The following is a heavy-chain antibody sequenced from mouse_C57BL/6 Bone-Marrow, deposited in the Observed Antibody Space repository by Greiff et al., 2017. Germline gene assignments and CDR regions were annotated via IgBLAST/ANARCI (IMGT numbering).Heavy chain of an antibody. CDR2: ISSGSRTI. D-gene: IGHD1-1*01. CDR1: GFTFSDYG. V-gene: IGHV5-17*01. J-gene: IGHJ1*03. CDR3: ARLAHYYGSSYWYFDV. Sequence: EVMLVESGGGLVKPGGSLKLSCAASGFTFSDYGLHWVRQAPEKGLEWVAYISSGSRTISYADTVKGRFTISRDNAKNTLFLQKTSLRSEDTAMYYCARLAHYYGSSYWYFDVWGTGTTVTVSS.